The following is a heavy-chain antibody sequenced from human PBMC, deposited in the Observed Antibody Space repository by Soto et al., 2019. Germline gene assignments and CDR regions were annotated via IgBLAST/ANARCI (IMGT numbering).Heavy chain of an antibody. CDR1: GFTFSSYW. D-gene: IGHD2-2*01. V-gene: IGHV3-74*01. Sequence: GGSLRLSCAASGFTFSSYWMHWVRQAPGKGLVWVSRINSDGSSTSYADSVKGRFTISRDNAKNTLYLQMNSLRAEDTAVYYCARDPGSDCSSTSCWYFDLWGRGTLVTVSS. CDR3: ARDPGSDCSSTSCWYFDL. J-gene: IGHJ2*01. CDR2: INSDGSST.